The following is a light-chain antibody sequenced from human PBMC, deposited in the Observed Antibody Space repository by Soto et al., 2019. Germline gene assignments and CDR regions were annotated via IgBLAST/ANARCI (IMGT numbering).Light chain of an antibody. CDR1: QNISTW. Sequence: DIHMTQSPSTLSASVGDRVTITCRASQNISTWLAWYPQKPGTAPNLLIYKASTLETGVPSRFSGSGSETEFTLTIGGLQPGDSATYYCQQYTSYSPTFGQGTKVDIK. CDR3: QQYTSYSPT. V-gene: IGKV1-5*03. CDR2: KAS. J-gene: IGKJ1*01.